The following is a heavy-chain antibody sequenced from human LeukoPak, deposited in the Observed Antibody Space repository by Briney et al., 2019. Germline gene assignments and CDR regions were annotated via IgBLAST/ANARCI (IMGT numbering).Heavy chain of an antibody. CDR2: IRYDGSNK. CDR3: AKVRGGVIVFFYFDY. J-gene: IGHJ4*02. CDR1: GFTFSSYG. Sequence: PGGSLRLSCAASGFTFSSYGMHWVRQAPGKGLEWVAFIRYDGSNKYYADSVKGRFTISRDNSKNTLYLQMNSLRAEDTAVYYCAKVRGGVIVFFYFDYWGQGTLVTVSS. V-gene: IGHV3-30*02. D-gene: IGHD3-16*02.